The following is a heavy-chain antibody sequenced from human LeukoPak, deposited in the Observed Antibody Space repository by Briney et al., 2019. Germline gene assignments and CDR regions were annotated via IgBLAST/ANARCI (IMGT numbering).Heavy chain of an antibody. D-gene: IGHD6-13*01. CDR3: ARERESSSWKEYYYYMDV. Sequence: GGSLRLSCTVSGVTLSNYGMSWVRQAPGKGLEWVAGISGSGGSTNYADSVKGRFTISRDNAKNSLYLQMNSLRAEDTAVYYCARERESSSWKEYYYYMDVWGKGTTVTVSS. V-gene: IGHV3-23*01. J-gene: IGHJ6*03. CDR2: ISGSGGST. CDR1: GVTLSNYG.